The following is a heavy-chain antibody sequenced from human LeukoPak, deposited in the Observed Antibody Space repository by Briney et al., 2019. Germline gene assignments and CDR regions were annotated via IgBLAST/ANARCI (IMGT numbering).Heavy chain of an antibody. D-gene: IGHD4-11*01. CDR3: ASGHRSNYCSY. J-gene: IGHJ4*02. CDR2: INPSSGGT. V-gene: IGHV1-2*02. CDR1: GFTFTGYY. Sequence: GASVKVSCKTSGFTFTGYYIHRVRQAAGQRPEWMGWINPSSGGTDYAQKFQGRVTMTRDTSISTAYMELSRLRSDDTAVYYCASGHRSNYCSYWGQGTLVTVSP.